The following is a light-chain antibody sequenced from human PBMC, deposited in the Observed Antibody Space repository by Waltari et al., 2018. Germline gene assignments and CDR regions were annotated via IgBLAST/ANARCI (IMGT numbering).Light chain of an antibody. CDR2: RSD. J-gene: IGLJ3*02. CDR3: AVWDDGLNGRV. CDR1: SSKIGVNT. V-gene: IGLV1-44*01. Sequence: QSVLTQQPSASGTPGQRVTIVASGSSSKIGVNTVSWYQQFPGTAPTLLIYRSDQRPSGVPDRFSGSKSGTSASLAISGLQSEDVADYYCAVWDDGLNGRVFGGGTRLTVL.